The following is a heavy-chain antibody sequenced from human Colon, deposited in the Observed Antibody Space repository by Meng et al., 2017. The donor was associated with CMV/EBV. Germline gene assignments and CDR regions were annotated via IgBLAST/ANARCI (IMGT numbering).Heavy chain of an antibody. CDR3: ALWLGEHFDY. V-gene: IGHV3-23*05. CDR1: GYTFRNYA. CDR2: IDGPTTNT. J-gene: IGHJ4*02. D-gene: IGHD3-10*01. Sequence: LSWVGSGYTFRNYALHWVRQSPEKGLEWVATIDGPTTNTHYADSVKGRSLISRDNSRNTLYLQLTNLRADDSAKYYCALWLGEHFDYWGQGTLVTVSS.